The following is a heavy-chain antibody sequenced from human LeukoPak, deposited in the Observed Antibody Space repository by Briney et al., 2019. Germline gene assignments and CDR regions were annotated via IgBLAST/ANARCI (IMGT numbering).Heavy chain of an antibody. J-gene: IGHJ6*03. CDR1: GFTFSRYS. Sequence: TGGSLRLSCAASGFTFSRYSTNWVRQAPGKGLEWVSYISSSSSTIYYADSVKGRFTFSRDNSKNTLYLQMNSLRAEDTAVYYCARADHNYPQEYYYMDVWGKGTTVTVSS. V-gene: IGHV3-48*01. CDR2: ISSSSSTI. D-gene: IGHD4-11*01. CDR3: ARADHNYPQEYYYMDV.